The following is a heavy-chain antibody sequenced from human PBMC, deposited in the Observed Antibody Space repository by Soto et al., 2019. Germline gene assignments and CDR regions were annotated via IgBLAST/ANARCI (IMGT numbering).Heavy chain of an antibody. Sequence: QVQLVESGGGVVQPGRSLRLSCAASGFTFSSYGMHWVRQAPGKGLEWVAVISYDGSNKYYADSVKGRFTISRDNSKNTLYLQMNSLRAEDTAVYYCATDMRGYSYGMDVWGQGTTVTVSS. V-gene: IGHV3-30*03. D-gene: IGHD1-26*01. CDR2: ISYDGSNK. CDR1: GFTFSSYG. J-gene: IGHJ6*02. CDR3: ATDMRGYSYGMDV.